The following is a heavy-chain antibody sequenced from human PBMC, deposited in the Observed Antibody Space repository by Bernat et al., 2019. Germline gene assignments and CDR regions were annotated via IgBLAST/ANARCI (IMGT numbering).Heavy chain of an antibody. CDR3: VRDYCSTTSWYDY. J-gene: IGHJ4*02. CDR2: IWYDGSKK. D-gene: IGHD2-2*01. V-gene: IGHV3-33*01. CDR1: GFTFSNYG. Sequence: QVQLVESGGGVVQPGRSLRLSCVASGFTFSNYGMHWVRQAPVKGLEWVAVIWYDGSKKYYAASVKGRFTISRDDSKNTLYLQMNSLRVEDTAVYYCVRDYCSTTSWYDYWGQGTLVTVSS.